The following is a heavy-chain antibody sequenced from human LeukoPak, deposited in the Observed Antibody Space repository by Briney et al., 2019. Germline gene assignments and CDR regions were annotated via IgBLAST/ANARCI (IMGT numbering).Heavy chain of an antibody. V-gene: IGHV3-21*01. Sequence: GGSLRLSCAASGFTFSSYSMNWVRQAPGKGLEWVSSISSSSYIYYADSVKGRFTISRDNAKNSLYLQMNSLRAEDTAVYYCARVFGIAAAGTVDYWGQGTLVTVSS. CDR2: ISSSSYI. D-gene: IGHD6-13*01. CDR3: ARVFGIAAAGTVDY. CDR1: GFTFSSYS. J-gene: IGHJ4*02.